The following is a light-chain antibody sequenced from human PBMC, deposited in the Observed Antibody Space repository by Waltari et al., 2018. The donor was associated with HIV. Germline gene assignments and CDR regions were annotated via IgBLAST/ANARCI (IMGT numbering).Light chain of an antibody. CDR2: TNN. CDR3: ATWEHRLNGPI. CDR1: SSTIGPYS. Sequence: QSVLTQPPSASGTPGQRVTISCSGGSSTIGPYSVNWYQQVPGTAPKLLIYTNNQWPSGVPDRFSGSKSGTSASLAISGLQSEDEADYYCATWEHRLNGPIFGGGTRLTVL. J-gene: IGLJ2*01. V-gene: IGLV1-44*01.